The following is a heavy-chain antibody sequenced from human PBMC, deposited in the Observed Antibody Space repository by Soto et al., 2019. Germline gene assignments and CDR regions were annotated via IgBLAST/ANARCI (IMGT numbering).Heavy chain of an antibody. CDR3: ESIIVGAEGMDV. V-gene: IGHV4-61*01. J-gene: IGHJ6*02. D-gene: IGHD1-26*01. Sequence: SETLSLTCTVSGGSVSSGSYYWSWIRQPPGKGLEWIGYIYYSGSTNYNPSLKSRVTISVDTSKNQFSLKLSSVTAAETAVYYSESIIVGAEGMDVWGQGTTVTVSS. CDR1: GGSVSSGSYY. CDR2: IYYSGST.